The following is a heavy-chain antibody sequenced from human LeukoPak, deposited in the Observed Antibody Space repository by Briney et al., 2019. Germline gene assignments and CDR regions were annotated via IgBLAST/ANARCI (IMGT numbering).Heavy chain of an antibody. V-gene: IGHV5-51*01. J-gene: IGHJ5*02. Sequence: GESLKISCTGSGYIIASYWIGWVRQMPGKGLGRMGIIYPGDSETRCGPSFQGQVTMSADRSIATSDLHWSSLKASDTAMYYCASNFMVRGVPNWFDPWGQGTLVTVSS. CDR2: IYPGDSET. D-gene: IGHD3-10*01. CDR3: ASNFMVRGVPNWFDP. CDR1: GYIIASYW.